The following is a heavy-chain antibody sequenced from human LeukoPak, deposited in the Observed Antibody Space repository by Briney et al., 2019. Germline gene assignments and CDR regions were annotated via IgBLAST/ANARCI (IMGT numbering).Heavy chain of an antibody. V-gene: IGHV4-30-4*01. CDR1: GGSISSGDYY. Sequence: SETLSLTCTVSGGSISSGDYYWSWIRHPPGKGLEWIGFIYYSGSTYYNPSLKSRVTISISTSKNQFSLRLRSVTAADTAVYYCATLERRYYHDSSGYYYVFDYWGQGTLVTVSS. CDR3: ATLERRYYHDSSGYYYVFDY. CDR2: IYYSGST. D-gene: IGHD3-22*01. J-gene: IGHJ4*02.